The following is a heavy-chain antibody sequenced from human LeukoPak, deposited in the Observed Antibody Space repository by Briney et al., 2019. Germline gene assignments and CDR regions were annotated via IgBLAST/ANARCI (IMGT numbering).Heavy chain of an antibody. CDR1: GFTFSRHA. Sequence: GGSLRLSCAPSGFTFSRHAMHWVRRAPGKGLEWVAIISNDGSRKYYAHSVEGRFTISRDNSKNTLYLQMDSLRAEDTAVYYCARDRAWNYFDYWGQGTLVTVSS. J-gene: IGHJ4*02. V-gene: IGHV3-30*03. CDR3: ARDRAWNYFDY. CDR2: ISNDGSRK. D-gene: IGHD3-3*01.